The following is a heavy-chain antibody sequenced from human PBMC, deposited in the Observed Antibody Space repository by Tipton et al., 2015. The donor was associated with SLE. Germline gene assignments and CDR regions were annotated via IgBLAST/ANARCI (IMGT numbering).Heavy chain of an antibody. CDR1: GGSISSSSYY. D-gene: IGHD3-10*01. J-gene: IGHJ5*02. CDR3: ARDGAPYGSGSLNWFDP. V-gene: IGHV4-39*02. CDR2: IYYSGFT. Sequence: TLSLTCTVSGGSISSSSYYWGWIRQPPGKGLEWIGSIYYSGFTLYSPSLESRVTISVDTSKNQFSLKLSSVTAADTAVYYCARDGAPYGSGSLNWFDPWGQGTLVTVSS.